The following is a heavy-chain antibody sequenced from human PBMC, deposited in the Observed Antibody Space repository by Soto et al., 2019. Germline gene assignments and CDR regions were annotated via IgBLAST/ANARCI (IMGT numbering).Heavy chain of an antibody. Sequence: QLQLQESGPGLVKPSETLSLTCTVSGDSITSSSFCWGWIRQPPGKGLEWIGTICYSGSTYYNPSLQRRVTISVDTSKNQFSLKLSSVTAADTGVYYCARLDGNSADYYYGMDVWGRGTTVTVSS. V-gene: IGHV4-39*01. CDR3: ARLDGNSADYYYGMDV. CDR1: GDSITSSSFC. D-gene: IGHD6-19*01. J-gene: IGHJ6*02. CDR2: ICYSGST.